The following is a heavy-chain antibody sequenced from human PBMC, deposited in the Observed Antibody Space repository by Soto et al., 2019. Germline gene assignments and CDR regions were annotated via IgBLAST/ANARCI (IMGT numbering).Heavy chain of an antibody. CDR2: IYYSGST. CDR3: ASVTTPVGQQLPSPWGVGGDFDY. D-gene: IGHD6-13*01. J-gene: IGHJ4*02. CDR1: GGSISSSSYY. Sequence: SETLSLTCTVSGGSISSSSYYWGWIRQPPGKGLEWIGSIYYSGSTYYNPSLKSRVTISVDTSKNQFSLKLSSVTAADTAVYYCASVTTPVGQQLPSPWGVGGDFDYWGRGTLVTVSS. V-gene: IGHV4-39*01.